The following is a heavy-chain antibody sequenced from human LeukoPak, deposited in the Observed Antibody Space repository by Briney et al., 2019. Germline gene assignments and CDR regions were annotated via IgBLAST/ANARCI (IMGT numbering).Heavy chain of an antibody. CDR2: ISRSSSTI. CDR3: AKEVKQQLGYFDY. D-gene: IGHD6-13*01. Sequence: PGGSLRLSCAASGFTSSSYSMNWVRQAPGKGLEGVSYISRSSSTIYYADSVKGRFTISRDNAKNSLYLQMNSLRAEDTAVYYCAKEVKQQLGYFDYWGQGTLVTVSS. J-gene: IGHJ4*02. CDR1: GFTSSSYS. V-gene: IGHV3-48*04.